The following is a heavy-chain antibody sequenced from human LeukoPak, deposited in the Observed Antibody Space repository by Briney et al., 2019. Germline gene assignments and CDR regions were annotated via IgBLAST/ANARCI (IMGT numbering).Heavy chain of an antibody. CDR3: ARDEYYYDSSGYQRYNWFDP. CDR1: GGSISSGDYY. Sequence: SETLSLTCTVSGGSISSGDYYWSWIRQPPGKGLEWIGYIYYSGSTYYNPSLKSRVTISVDTSKNQFSLKLSSVIAADTAVYYCARDEYYYDSSGYQRYNWFDPWGQGTLVTVSS. CDR2: IYYSGST. D-gene: IGHD3-22*01. V-gene: IGHV4-30-4*01. J-gene: IGHJ5*02.